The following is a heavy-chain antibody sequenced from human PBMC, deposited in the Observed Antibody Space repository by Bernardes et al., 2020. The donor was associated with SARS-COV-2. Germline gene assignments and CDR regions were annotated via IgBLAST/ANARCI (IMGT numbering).Heavy chain of an antibody. CDR1: GYTLTELS. D-gene: IGHD3-10*01. CDR2: FDPEDGET. V-gene: IGHV1-24*01. CDR3: ATFLMVQGVIRHNWFDP. Sequence: ASVKVSWKVSGYTLTELSMHWVRQAPGKGLEWMGGFDPEDGETIYAQKFQGRVTMTEDTSTDTAYMELSSLRSEDTAVYYCATFLMVQGVIRHNWFDPWGQGTLVTVSS. J-gene: IGHJ5*02.